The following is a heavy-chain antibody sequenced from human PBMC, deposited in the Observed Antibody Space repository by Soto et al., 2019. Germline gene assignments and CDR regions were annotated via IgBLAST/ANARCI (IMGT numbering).Heavy chain of an antibody. Sequence: QVQLVESGGGVVQPGRSLRLSCAASGFTFSSYGMHWVRQAPGKGLEWVAVIWFDGSNKFYADSVKGRFTISRDNSKNTGSLQMNSLRDEDSAAYYCATTGPYWGQGTMVT. J-gene: IGHJ4*02. CDR1: GFTFSSYG. V-gene: IGHV3-33*01. CDR3: ATTGPY. CDR2: IWFDGSNK.